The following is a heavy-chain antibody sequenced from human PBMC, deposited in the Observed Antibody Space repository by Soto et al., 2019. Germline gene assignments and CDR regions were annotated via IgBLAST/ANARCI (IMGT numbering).Heavy chain of an antibody. Sequence: ASVKVSCKASGYTFTGYYMHWVRQAPGQGLGWMGWINPNSGGTNYAQKYQGWVTMTRDTSISTAYMELSRLRSDDTAVYYCATQVGATNAFDIWGQGTMVTVSS. V-gene: IGHV1-2*04. CDR1: GYTFTGYY. CDR2: INPNSGGT. CDR3: ATQVGATNAFDI. D-gene: IGHD1-26*01. J-gene: IGHJ3*02.